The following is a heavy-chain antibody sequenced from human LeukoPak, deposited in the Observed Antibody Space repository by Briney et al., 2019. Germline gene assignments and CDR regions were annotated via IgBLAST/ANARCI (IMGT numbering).Heavy chain of an antibody. V-gene: IGHV4-4*02. J-gene: IGHJ5*02. CDR1: GGSITQTNY. D-gene: IGHD2-15*01. Sequence: PSETLSLTCDVSGGSITQTNYWTWVRQPPGKGLEWIGEINHSGSTNYNPSLQSRVTISADTSKNQFSLNLRSVIAADTAVYYCTRGLRLGYCSGGSCYYWFDPWGQGTRVTVSS. CDR2: INHSGST. CDR3: TRGLRLGYCSGGSCYYWFDP.